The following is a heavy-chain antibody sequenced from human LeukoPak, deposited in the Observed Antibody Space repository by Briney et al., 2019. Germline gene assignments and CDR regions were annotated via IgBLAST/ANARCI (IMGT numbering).Heavy chain of an antibody. CDR2: IYYSGST. CDR3: ARGGYYYDSSGYYYGFFDC. CDR1: GGSISSYY. Sequence: PSETLSLTCTVSGGSISSYYWSWIRQPPGKGLEWIGYIYYSGSTDYNPSLKSRVTISVDTSKNQFSLKLSSVTAADTAVYYCARGGYYYDSSGYYYGFFDCWGQGTLVTVSS. V-gene: IGHV4-59*01. J-gene: IGHJ4*02. D-gene: IGHD3-22*01.